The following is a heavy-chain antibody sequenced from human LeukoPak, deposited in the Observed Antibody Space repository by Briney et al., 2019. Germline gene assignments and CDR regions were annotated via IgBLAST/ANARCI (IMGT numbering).Heavy chain of an antibody. V-gene: IGHV3-7*01. CDR3: VRCDGYNSCYFDY. J-gene: IGHJ4*02. CDR1: GFTFSSHW. Sequence: GGSLRLFCGAPGFTFSSHWMSWVRQAPGKGLEWVANINQDGSRKNYVGSVKGRFTISRDNAKNSLELQMNSLRVEDTAVYYCVRCDGYNSCYFDYWGQGNLVTVSS. CDR2: INQDGSRK. D-gene: IGHD5-24*01.